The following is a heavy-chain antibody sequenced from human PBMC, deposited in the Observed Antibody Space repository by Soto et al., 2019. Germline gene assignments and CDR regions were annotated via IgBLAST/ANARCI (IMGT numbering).Heavy chain of an antibody. J-gene: IGHJ4*02. Sequence: QITLKESGPTLVKPTQTLTLTCTLSGFSLSTSRLGVGWIRQPPGKALEWLALIYWDDDTRYSPSLKSRLTIARDTSKTQVVLTMTNMDPVDTTTYYCAGNWDGLRVPVAGFDSWGQGTLVTVSS. D-gene: IGHD6-19*01. CDR2: IYWDDDT. CDR1: GFSLSTSRLG. CDR3: AGNWDGLRVPVAGFDS. V-gene: IGHV2-5*02.